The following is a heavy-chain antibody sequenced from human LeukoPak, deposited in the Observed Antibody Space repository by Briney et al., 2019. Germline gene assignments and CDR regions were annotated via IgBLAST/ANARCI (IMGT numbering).Heavy chain of an antibody. CDR3: AREPHWKLPYDY. Sequence: GSIHAGNGNTKYSRHFQGRLPITRDTSASTAYMELRSLRSEDTAVYYCAREPHWKLPYDYWGQGTLVTVSS. D-gene: IGHD1-1*01. CDR2: IHAGNGNT. V-gene: IGHV1-3*01. J-gene: IGHJ4*02.